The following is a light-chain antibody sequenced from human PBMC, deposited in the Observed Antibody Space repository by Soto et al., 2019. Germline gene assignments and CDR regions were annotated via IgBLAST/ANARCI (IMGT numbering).Light chain of an antibody. CDR3: QQRSNWRVT. V-gene: IGKV3D-20*02. CDR1: QTVRNNY. J-gene: IGKJ4*01. Sequence: EIVLTQFPGTLSLSPGESATLSCRASQTVRNNYLAWYQQKPGQAPRLLIYDASSRATGIPARFSGSGSGTDFTLTISSLEPEDIAVYYCQQRSNWRVTFGGGTKVDIK. CDR2: DAS.